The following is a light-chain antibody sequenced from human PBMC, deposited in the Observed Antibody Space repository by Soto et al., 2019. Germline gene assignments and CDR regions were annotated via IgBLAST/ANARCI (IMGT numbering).Light chain of an antibody. CDR3: QVWDSSSGHYV. V-gene: IGLV3-21*04. CDR2: YDD. CDR1: DIGSKV. Sequence: SYELTQAPSVSVAPGKTARITCGGADIGSKVVHWYQQTPGQAPVVIMYYDDDRPSGIPERFSGSKSGNTATLTISGVEAGDEADYYCQVWDSSSGHYVFGTGTKVTVL. J-gene: IGLJ1*01.